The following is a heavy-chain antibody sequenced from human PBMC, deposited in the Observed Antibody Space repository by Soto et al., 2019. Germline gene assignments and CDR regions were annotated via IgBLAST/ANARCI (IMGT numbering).Heavy chain of an antibody. V-gene: IGHV3-33*01. Sequence: PGGSLRLSCAASGFTFSSYGMHWVRQAPGKGLEWVAVIWYDGSNKYYADSVKGRFTISRDNSKNTLYLQMNSLRAEDTAVYYCARVSYDSRAKGYYFDYWGQGTLVTSPQ. CDR2: IWYDGSNK. CDR1: GFTFSSYG. CDR3: ARVSYDSRAKGYYFDY. J-gene: IGHJ4*02. D-gene: IGHD3-22*01.